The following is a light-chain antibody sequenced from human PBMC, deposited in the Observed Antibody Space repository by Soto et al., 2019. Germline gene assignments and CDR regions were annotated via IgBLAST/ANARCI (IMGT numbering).Light chain of an antibody. CDR2: EVS. Sequence: QSALTQPASVSASPGQSITISCTGTSSDIGGYDYVSWYQQHPGKAPKLVIYEVSTRPSGVSNRFSGSKSVNTASLTISGLRAEDEADYYGSSYRSSSTLGVFGTGTKLTVL. CDR3: SSYRSSSTLGV. J-gene: IGLJ1*01. V-gene: IGLV2-14*01. CDR1: SSDIGGYDY.